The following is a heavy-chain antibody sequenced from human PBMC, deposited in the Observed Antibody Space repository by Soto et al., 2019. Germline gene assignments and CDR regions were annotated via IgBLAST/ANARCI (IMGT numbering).Heavy chain of an antibody. V-gene: IGHV3-66*01. CDR2: IYSGGST. CDR3: ARMGDSSGYSGWFDP. CDR1: GFTVSSNY. J-gene: IGHJ5*02. Sequence: EVQLVESGGGLVQPGGSLRLSCAASGFTVSSNYMSWVRQAPGKGLEWVSVIYSGGSTYYADSVKGRSTISRDNSKNPLYLEMNRLRAEDTAVYYCARMGDSSGYSGWFDPWGQGTLVTVSS. D-gene: IGHD3-22*01.